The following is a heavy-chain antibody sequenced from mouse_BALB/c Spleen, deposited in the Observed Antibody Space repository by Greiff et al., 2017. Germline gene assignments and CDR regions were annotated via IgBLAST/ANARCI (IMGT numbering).Heavy chain of an antibody. Sequence: EVQLQQSGTVLARPGASVKMSCKASGYTFTSYWMHWVKQRPGQGLEWIGAIYPGNSDTSYNQKFKGKAKLTAVTSTSTAYMELSSLTNEDSAVYYCTRVWDFYYAMDYWGQGTSVTVSS. CDR2: IYPGNSDT. V-gene: IGHV1-5*01. D-gene: IGHD4-1*01. J-gene: IGHJ4*01. CDR3: TRVWDFYYAMDY. CDR1: GYTFTSYW.